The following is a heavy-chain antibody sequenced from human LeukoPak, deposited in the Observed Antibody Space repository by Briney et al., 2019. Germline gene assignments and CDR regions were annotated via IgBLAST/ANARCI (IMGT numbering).Heavy chain of an antibody. V-gene: IGHV3-7*01. J-gene: IGHJ4*02. D-gene: IGHD3-22*01. CDR3: ARGRLTYYYDSSGYPFDY. Sequence: GGSLRLSCAASGITVSTNYMTWVRQAPGKGLEWVANIKQDGSEKYYVDSVKGRFTISRDNAKNSLYLQMNSLRAEDTAVYYCARGRLTYYYDSSGYPFDYWGQGTLVTVSS. CDR1: GITVSTNY. CDR2: IKQDGSEK.